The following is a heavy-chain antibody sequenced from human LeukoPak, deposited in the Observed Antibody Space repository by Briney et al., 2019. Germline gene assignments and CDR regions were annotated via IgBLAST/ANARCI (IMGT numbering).Heavy chain of an antibody. CDR3: ARDLPNYYDSVPPEPGAFDI. V-gene: IGHV4-59*01. CDR2: IYYSGST. Sequence: SETLSLTCTVSGGCISSYYWSWIRQPPGKGLEWIGYIYYSGSTNYNPSLKSRVTISVDTSKNQFSLKLSSVTAADTAVYYCARDLPNYYDSVPPEPGAFDIWGQGTMVTVSS. CDR1: GGCISSYY. J-gene: IGHJ3*02. D-gene: IGHD3-22*01.